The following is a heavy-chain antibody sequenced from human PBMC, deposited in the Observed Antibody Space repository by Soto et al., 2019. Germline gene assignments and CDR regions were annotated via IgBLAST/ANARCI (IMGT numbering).Heavy chain of an antibody. CDR3: ARARTSAPFDY. CDR2: INPSGGST. Sequence: QVQLVQSGAEVKKPGASVKVSCKASGYTFTNYYMHWVRQAPGQGLEWMGIINPSGGSTSYAQNFQGRVTMTRDTSTSTVYMELSSLRSEDTTVYYCARARTSAPFDYWGQGTLVTVSS. D-gene: IGHD2-2*01. J-gene: IGHJ4*02. V-gene: IGHV1-46*01. CDR1: GYTFTNYY.